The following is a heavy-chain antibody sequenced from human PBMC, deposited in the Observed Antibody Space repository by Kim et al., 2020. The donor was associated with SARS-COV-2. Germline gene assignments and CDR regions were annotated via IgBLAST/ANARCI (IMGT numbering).Heavy chain of an antibody. CDR3: ATSITXXXXXXP. CDR2: FDPEDGET. CDR1: GYTLTELS. J-gene: IGHJ5*02. Sequence: ASVKVSCKVSGYTLTELSMHWVRQAPGKGLEWMGGFDPEDGETIYAQKFQGRVTMTEDTSTDTAYMELSSLRSEDTAVYYCATSITXXXXXXPWXQXXXVXVS. V-gene: IGHV1-24*01. D-gene: IGHD3-3*01.